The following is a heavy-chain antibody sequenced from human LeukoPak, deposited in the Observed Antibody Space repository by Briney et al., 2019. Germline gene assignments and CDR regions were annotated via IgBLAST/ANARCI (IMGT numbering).Heavy chain of an antibody. D-gene: IGHD1-26*01. CDR3: AAELYSGTYGRCCSFAF. CDR1: GFTFSNSA. Sequence: SVKVSCKASGFTFSNSAIQWVRQARGQRLEWIGWIIVGSGKTHYAQNFQERLTITRDMSTDAAYMELNSLRSEDTAVYYCAAELYSGTYGRCCSFAFWGQGTLVTVSS. J-gene: IGHJ4*02. V-gene: IGHV1-58*02. CDR2: IIVGSGKT.